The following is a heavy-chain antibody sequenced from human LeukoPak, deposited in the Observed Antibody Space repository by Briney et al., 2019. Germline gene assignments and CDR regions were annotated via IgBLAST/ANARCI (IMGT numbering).Heavy chain of an antibody. D-gene: IGHD6-19*01. CDR1: GFTFDDYA. Sequence: PGRFLRLSCAASGFTFDDYAMHWVRQAPGKGLEWVSGISWNSGSIGYADSVKGRFTISRDNAKNSLYLQMNSLRAEDTALYYCAKDYGKDSSGWYDYWGQGTLVTVSS. CDR3: AKDYGKDSSGWYDY. CDR2: ISWNSGSI. V-gene: IGHV3-9*01. J-gene: IGHJ4*02.